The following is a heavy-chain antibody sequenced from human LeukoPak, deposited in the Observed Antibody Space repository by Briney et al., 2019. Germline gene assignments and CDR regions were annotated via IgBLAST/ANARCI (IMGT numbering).Heavy chain of an antibody. J-gene: IGHJ5*02. CDR2: IIPIFGTA. Sequence: GSSVKVSCKASGGTFSSYAISWVRQAPGQGLEWMGGIIPIFGTADYAQKFQGRVTITTDESTSTAYMELSSLRSEDTAVYYCARDGSYSSSWYYSWGQGTLVTVSS. V-gene: IGHV1-69*05. D-gene: IGHD6-13*01. CDR1: GGTFSSYA. CDR3: ARDGSYSSSWYYS.